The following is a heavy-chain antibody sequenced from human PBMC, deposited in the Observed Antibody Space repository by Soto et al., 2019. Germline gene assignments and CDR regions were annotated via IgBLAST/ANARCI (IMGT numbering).Heavy chain of an antibody. Sequence: PAGTLSLTFTVSCASIIYCCVSWSWLRQSPGNGLEWIVYISHLESTFFHPSFKSRLTMSIDRTRNQFSLKLSSVTAADMAVYYCARGGGYDSFDYWGQGVLVTVSS. D-gene: IGHD5-12*01. V-gene: IGHV4-30-2*06. CDR3: ARGGGYDSFDY. J-gene: IGHJ4*02. CDR1: CASIIYCCVS. CDR2: ISHLEST.